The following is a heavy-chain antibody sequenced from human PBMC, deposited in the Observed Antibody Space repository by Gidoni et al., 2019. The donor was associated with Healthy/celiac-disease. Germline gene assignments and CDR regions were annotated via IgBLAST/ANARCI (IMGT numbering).Heavy chain of an antibody. CDR1: GYTITGYY. D-gene: IGHD4-17*01. Sequence: QVQLVQPGAEVKKTGASAKVSCKAAGYTITGYYMHWVRQAPGQGLEWMGRINPNSGGTNYAQKFHGRVTMTRDTSINTAYMELSRLRSDDTAVYYCASRRTTVTTCDYFDYWGQGTLVTVSS. J-gene: IGHJ4*02. CDR2: INPNSGGT. CDR3: ASRRTTVTTCDYFDY. V-gene: IGHV1-2*06.